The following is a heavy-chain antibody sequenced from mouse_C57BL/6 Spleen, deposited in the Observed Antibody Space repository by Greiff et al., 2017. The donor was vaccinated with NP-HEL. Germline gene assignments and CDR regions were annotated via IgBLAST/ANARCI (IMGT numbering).Heavy chain of an antibody. D-gene: IGHD1-1*02. V-gene: IGHV1-81*01. CDR2: IYPRSGNT. J-gene: IGHJ4*01. CDR1: GYTFTSYG. CDR3: ASSAVGDYYAMDY. Sequence: VMLVESGAELARPGASVKLSCKASGYTFTSYGISWVKQRTGQGLEWIGEIYPRSGNTYYTEKFKGKATLTADKSSSTAYMELRSLTSEDSAVYYCASSAVGDYYAMDYWGQGTSVTVSS.